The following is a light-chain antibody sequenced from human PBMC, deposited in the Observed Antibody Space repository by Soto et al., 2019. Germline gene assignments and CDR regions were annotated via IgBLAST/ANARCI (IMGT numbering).Light chain of an antibody. Sequence: QSALTQPASVSGSPGQSITISCTGTSSDVGAYKYVSWYQQYPGKAPKLMIYDVTKRPSGVSDRFSGSKSGNTASLTVSGLQSEDEANYYCTSYVGNGTEVFGGGTKLTVL. V-gene: IGLV2-14*01. CDR1: SSDVGAYKY. CDR2: DVT. J-gene: IGLJ3*02. CDR3: TSYVGNGTEV.